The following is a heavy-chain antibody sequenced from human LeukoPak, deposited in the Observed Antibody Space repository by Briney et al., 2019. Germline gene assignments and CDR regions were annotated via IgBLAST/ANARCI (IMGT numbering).Heavy chain of an antibody. J-gene: IGHJ5*02. Sequence: SETLSLTCTVSRGSVSSSSYYWGWIRQPPGKGLEWIGSIYYNEYTYYNPSLKSRVTISVDTSKNQFSLKLSSVTAADTAVYYCARHEYGRSYYGLSCFDPGGPGTLVTVSS. D-gene: IGHD1-26*01. CDR1: RGSVSSSSYY. CDR3: ARHEYGRSYYGLSCFDP. CDR2: IYYNEYT. V-gene: IGHV4-39*01.